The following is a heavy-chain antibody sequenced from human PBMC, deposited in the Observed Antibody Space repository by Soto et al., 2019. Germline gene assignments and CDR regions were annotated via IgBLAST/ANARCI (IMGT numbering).Heavy chain of an antibody. CDR1: GYTFIGYY. CDR3: ARDKGYCSGGSCYPKPMDV. J-gene: IGHJ6*02. CDR2: INPNSGGT. Sequence: ASVKVSCKASGYTFIGYYMHWVRQAPGQGLEWMGWINPNSGGTNYAQKFQGWVTMTRDTSISTAYMELSRLRSDDTAVYYCARDKGYCSGGSCYPKPMDVWGQGTTVTVSS. D-gene: IGHD2-15*01. V-gene: IGHV1-2*04.